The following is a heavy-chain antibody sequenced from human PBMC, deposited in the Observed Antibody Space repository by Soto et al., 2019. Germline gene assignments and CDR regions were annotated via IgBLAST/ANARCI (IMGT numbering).Heavy chain of an antibody. D-gene: IGHD3-22*01. J-gene: IGHJ4*02. Sequence: EVQLLESGGGLVQPGGSLRLSCAASRFTFSLCAMSWVRQAPGKGLEWVSAISRSGDNIYYAGSVKGRFTISRDNSRNTLYLQMNSLRAEDTAVYYCARREYYDTTGYFDYWGQGTLDTVS. V-gene: IGHV3-23*01. CDR2: ISRSGDNI. CDR3: ARREYYDTTGYFDY. CDR1: RFTFSLCA.